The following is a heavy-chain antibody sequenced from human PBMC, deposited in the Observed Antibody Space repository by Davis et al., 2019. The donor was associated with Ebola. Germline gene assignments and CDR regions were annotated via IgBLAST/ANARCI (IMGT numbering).Heavy chain of an antibody. Sequence: PEGSLRLSCAASGFTFSSYAMHWVRQAPGKGLEYVSAISSNGGSTYYADSVKGRFTISRDNSKNTLYLQMGSLRAEDMAAYYCARGGGSGSYYYYYYGMDVWGQGTTVTVSS. CDR3: ARGGGSGSYYYYYYGMDV. D-gene: IGHD1-26*01. V-gene: IGHV3-64*02. CDR2: ISSNGGST. CDR1: GFTFSSYA. J-gene: IGHJ6*02.